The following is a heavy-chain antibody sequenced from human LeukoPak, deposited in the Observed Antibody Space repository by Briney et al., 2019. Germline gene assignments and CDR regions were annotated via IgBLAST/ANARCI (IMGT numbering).Heavy chain of an antibody. CDR3: ARVPSDYGDYDYDLAFDI. CDR2: ISAYNGNT. Sequence: GASVKVSCKASGYTFTSYGISWVRQAPGQGLEWMGWISAYNGNTNYAQKRQGRVTMTTDTSTSTAYMELRSLRSDDTAVYYCARVPSDYGDYDYDLAFDIWGQGTMVTVSS. V-gene: IGHV1-18*01. D-gene: IGHD4-17*01. CDR1: GYTFTSYG. J-gene: IGHJ3*02.